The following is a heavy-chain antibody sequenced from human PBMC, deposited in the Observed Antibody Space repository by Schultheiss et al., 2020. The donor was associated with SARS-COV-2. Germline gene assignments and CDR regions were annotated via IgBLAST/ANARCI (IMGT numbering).Heavy chain of an antibody. CDR2: INSDGSGT. D-gene: IGHD5-24*01. CDR3: ARDRLEMATIMGVLLGHAFDI. CDR1: GLTFSDYY. V-gene: IGHV3-74*01. J-gene: IGHJ3*02. Sequence: GGSLRLSCAVSGLTFSDYYMSWIRQAPGKGLVWVSRINSDGSGTSYADSVKGRFTISRDNAKNSLYLQMNSLRAEDTAVYYCARDRLEMATIMGVLLGHAFDIWGQGTMVTVSS.